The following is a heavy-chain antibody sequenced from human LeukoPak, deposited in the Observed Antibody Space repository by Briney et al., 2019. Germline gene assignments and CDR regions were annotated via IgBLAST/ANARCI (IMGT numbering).Heavy chain of an antibody. CDR2: MNPNSGNT. J-gene: IGHJ3*02. D-gene: IGHD1-26*01. V-gene: IGHV1-8*01. CDR1: GYTFTSYD. Sequence: ASVKVSCKASGYTFTSYDINWVRQATGQGPEWMGWMNPNSGNTGYAQKFQGRVTMTRNTSISTAYMELSSLRSEDTAVYYCARAIVGARADAFDIWGQGTMVTVSS. CDR3: ARAIVGARADAFDI.